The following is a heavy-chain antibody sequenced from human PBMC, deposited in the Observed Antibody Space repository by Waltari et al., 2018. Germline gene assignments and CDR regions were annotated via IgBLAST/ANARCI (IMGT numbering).Heavy chain of an antibody. Sequence: QLQLQESGSGLVKPSQTLSLTCAVSGGSISSGGYSWSWIRQPPGKGLEWIGYIYHSGSTDYTPALKSRVTISVDRSKNQFSLKLSSVTAADTAVYYCARDKGCSGGSCYSGWFDPWGQGTLVTVSS. J-gene: IGHJ5*02. D-gene: IGHD2-15*01. V-gene: IGHV4-30-2*01. CDR1: GGSISSGGYS. CDR3: ARDKGCSGGSCYSGWFDP. CDR2: IYHSGST.